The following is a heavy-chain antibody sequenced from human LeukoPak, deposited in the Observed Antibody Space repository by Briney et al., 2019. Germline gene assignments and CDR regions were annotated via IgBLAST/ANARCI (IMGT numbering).Heavy chain of an antibody. CDR3: ARGSPLVSAKHFDY. V-gene: IGHV1-2*02. CDR2: INPNSGGT. D-gene: IGHD6-13*01. CDR1: GYTFTGYY. J-gene: IGHJ4*02. Sequence: GASVKVSCKASGYTFTGYYMHWVRQAPGHGLEWMGWINPNSGGTNYAQKFQGRVTMTRDTSISTAYMELSRLRSDDTAVYYCARGSPLVSAKHFDYWGQGTLVTVSS.